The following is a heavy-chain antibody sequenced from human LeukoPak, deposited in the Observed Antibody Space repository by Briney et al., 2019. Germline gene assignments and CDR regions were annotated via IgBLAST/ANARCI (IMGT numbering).Heavy chain of an antibody. CDR2: IYYSGST. V-gene: IGHV4-39*01. D-gene: IGHD6-19*01. Sequence: SETLSLTCTVSGGSISSSSYYWGWIRQPPGKGLEWIGSIYYSGSTYYNPSLKSRVTISVDTSKNQFSLKLSSVTATDTAVYYCARRRAGRAWFDPWGQGTLVTVSS. CDR1: GGSISSSSYY. J-gene: IGHJ5*02. CDR3: ARRRAGRAWFDP.